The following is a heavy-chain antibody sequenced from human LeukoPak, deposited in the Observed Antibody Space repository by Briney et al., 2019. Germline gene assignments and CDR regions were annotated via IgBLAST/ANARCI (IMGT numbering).Heavy chain of an antibody. D-gene: IGHD3-22*01. Sequence: KPGGSLRLSCAAAGFILSDYYMSWIRQAPGKGLEWVAYISTNDRTTYYADSVKGRFTISRDNAKTSLYLQMNSLRAEDTAVYYCARESYSSGYYYDYWGQGTLVTVSS. CDR2: ISTNDRTT. V-gene: IGHV3-11*04. CDR1: GFILSDYY. CDR3: ARESYSSGYYYDY. J-gene: IGHJ4*02.